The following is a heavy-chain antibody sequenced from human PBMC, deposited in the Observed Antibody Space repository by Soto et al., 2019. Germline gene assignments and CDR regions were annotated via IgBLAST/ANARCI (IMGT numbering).Heavy chain of an antibody. Sequence: PGGSVRLSCAASGFTFSSYAMHWVRQAPGKGLEWVAVISYDGSNKYYADSVKGRFTISRDNSKNTLYLQMNSLRAEDTAVYYCARVREGGYYYYYGMDVWGQGTTVTVSS. J-gene: IGHJ6*02. CDR2: ISYDGSNK. CDR1: GFTFSSYA. CDR3: ARVREGGYYYYYGMDV. V-gene: IGHV3-30-3*01. D-gene: IGHD3-16*01.